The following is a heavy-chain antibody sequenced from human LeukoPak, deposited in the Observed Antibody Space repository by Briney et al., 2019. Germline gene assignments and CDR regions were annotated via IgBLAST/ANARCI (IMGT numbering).Heavy chain of an antibody. J-gene: IGHJ4*02. CDR3: ATRLAVATDFDY. D-gene: IGHD5-12*01. Sequence: GGSLRLSCAASGFTFSNAWMSWVRQAPGKGLEWVAFIRYDGSNEYYADSVKGRFTISRDNSKNTLYLQMNSLRDEDTAVYYCATRLAVATDFDYWGQGSLVTVSS. CDR2: IRYDGSNE. V-gene: IGHV3-30*02. CDR1: GFTFSNAW.